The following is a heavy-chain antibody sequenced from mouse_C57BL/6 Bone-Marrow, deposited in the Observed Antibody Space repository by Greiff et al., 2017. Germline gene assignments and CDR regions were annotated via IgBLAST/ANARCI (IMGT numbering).Heavy chain of an antibody. D-gene: IGHD3-2*02. CDR2: IDPETGGT. CDR1: GYTFTDYE. CDR3: TKERHSSAAWFAY. J-gene: IGHJ3*01. V-gene: IGHV1-15*01. Sequence: VQLKESGAELVRPGASVTLSCKASGYTFTDYEMHWVKQTPVHGLEWIGAIDPETGGTAYNQKFKGKAILTADKSSSTAYMELRSLTSEDSAVYYCTKERHSSAAWFAYWGQGTLVTVSA.